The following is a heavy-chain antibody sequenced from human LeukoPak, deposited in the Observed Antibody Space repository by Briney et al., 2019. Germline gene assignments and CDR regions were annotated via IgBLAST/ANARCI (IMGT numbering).Heavy chain of an antibody. D-gene: IGHD2-2*02. CDR2: INPNSGGT. CDR1: GYTLTGYY. CDR3: ARRGLTTEDTYCNSTGCYIASGNWFDP. J-gene: IGHJ5*02. Sequence: ASVKVSCKASGYTLTGYYMHWVRQAPGQGLEWMGWINPNSGGTNYAQKFQGRVTMTRDTSTSTAYMELRSLRSDDTAVYYCARRGLTTEDTYCNSTGCYIASGNWFDPWGQGTLVTVSS. V-gene: IGHV1-2*02.